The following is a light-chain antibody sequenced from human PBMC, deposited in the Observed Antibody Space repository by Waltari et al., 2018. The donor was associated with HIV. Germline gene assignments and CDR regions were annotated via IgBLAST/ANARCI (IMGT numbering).Light chain of an antibody. V-gene: IGLV10-54*01. J-gene: IGLJ2*01. Sequence: GGLTEPPSSSKALGQTATRTCAADKNNAGGDGAECHLHVPGHPPKPLSLRNNQRPSGISARFSASRSGLTSSLTISDLQPEDEADYYCSAWDSSLKTLLFGGGTRLTVL. CDR2: RNN. CDR1: KNNAGGDG. CDR3: SAWDSSLKTLL.